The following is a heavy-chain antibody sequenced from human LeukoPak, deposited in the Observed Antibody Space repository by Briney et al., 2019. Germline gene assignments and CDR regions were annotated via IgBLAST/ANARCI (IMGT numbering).Heavy chain of an antibody. Sequence: PSETLSLTCTVSGGSISSYYWSWIRQPPGKGLEWIGYTYYSGSTNYNPSLKSRVTISVDTSKNQFSLKLSSVTAADTAVYYCARSTGTNYYYYGMDVWGQGTTVTVSS. J-gene: IGHJ6*02. D-gene: IGHD1-1*01. CDR2: TYYSGST. CDR1: GGSISSYY. V-gene: IGHV4-59*01. CDR3: ARSTGTNYYYYGMDV.